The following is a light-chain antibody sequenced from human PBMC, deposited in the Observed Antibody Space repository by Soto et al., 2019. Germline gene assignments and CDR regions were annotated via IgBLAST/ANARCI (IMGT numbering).Light chain of an antibody. CDR3: LQDRNYPRT. J-gene: IGKJ1*01. CDR1: QDIRNE. V-gene: IGKV1-6*01. CDR2: GAF. Sequence: AIQMTQSPSSLSASVGDRVTITCRASQDIRNELGWYQQRPGKAPKALIYGAFNLQSGVPSRFSGSGFGTDFTLTISSLQPEDFATYYCLQDRNYPRTFGQGTKVESK.